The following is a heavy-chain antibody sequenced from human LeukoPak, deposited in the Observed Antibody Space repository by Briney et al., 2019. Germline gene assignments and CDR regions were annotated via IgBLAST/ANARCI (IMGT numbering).Heavy chain of an antibody. V-gene: IGHV1-18*01. D-gene: IGHD2-15*01. CDR2: ISAYNGNT. CDR3: ARGRCSGGSCYAVEDAFDI. Sequence: GASLKVSSKASGYTFTTYGISWVRQAPGQGLEWMEWISAYNGNTNYAQKMQGRVIMTTDTSTSTDYMELRSLRSDDTAVYYCARGRCSGGSCYAVEDAFDIWGQGTMVTVSS. J-gene: IGHJ3*02. CDR1: GYTFTTYG.